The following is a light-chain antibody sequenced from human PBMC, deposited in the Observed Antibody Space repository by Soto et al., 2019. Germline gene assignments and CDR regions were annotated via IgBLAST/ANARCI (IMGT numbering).Light chain of an antibody. CDR2: EVS. J-gene: IGLJ2*01. CDR1: SSDVGAYNY. Sequence: QPVLTQPPSASGSPGQSVTISCTGTSSDVGAYNYVSWYQQHPGKAPKLMIYEVSKRPSGVPDRFSGSKSGNTASLTVSGLQAEDEADYYCSSYAGTNNLVVFGGGTKLTVL. V-gene: IGLV2-8*01. CDR3: SSYAGTNNLVV.